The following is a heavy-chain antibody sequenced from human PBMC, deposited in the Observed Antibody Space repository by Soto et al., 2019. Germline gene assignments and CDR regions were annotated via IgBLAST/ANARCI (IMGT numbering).Heavy chain of an antibody. CDR2: IYDSGST. Sequence: QVQLQESGPGLVKPSQTLSLTCTVSGGSFSSGSYSWSWIRQLPGRGLEWMGYIYDSGSTFYRPSLKSRVNILMYRSKNQFSRELNSVTAADTAVYYCTRGPIGRVSDIWGQGTVVTVSS. D-gene: IGHD3-10*01. V-gene: IGHV4-31*03. J-gene: IGHJ3*02. CDR3: TRGPIGRVSDI. CDR1: GGSFSSGSYS.